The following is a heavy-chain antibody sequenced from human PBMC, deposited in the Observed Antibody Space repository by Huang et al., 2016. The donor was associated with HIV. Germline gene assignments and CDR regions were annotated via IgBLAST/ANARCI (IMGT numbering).Heavy chain of an antibody. Sequence: EVQLVQSGAVVKKPGESLKISCTGSGYTFNGYWIGWVRQMPGKGLEWMGIIYPGDSDTTYSPSFQGQVTISADKSSSTAYLQWSGLKASDTAMYYCARQGVGDFVVEPTGLGAFDIWGQGTMVTVSS. D-gene: IGHD2-2*01. CDR2: IYPGDSDT. CDR3: ARQGVGDFVVEPTGLGAFDI. CDR1: GYTFNGYW. V-gene: IGHV5-51*01. J-gene: IGHJ3*02.